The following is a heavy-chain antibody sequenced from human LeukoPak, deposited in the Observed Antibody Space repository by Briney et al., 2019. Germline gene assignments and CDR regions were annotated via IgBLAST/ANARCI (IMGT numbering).Heavy chain of an antibody. V-gene: IGHV1-24*01. J-gene: IGHJ6*02. CDR1: GYTLTELS. Sequence: ASVKVSCKVSGYTLTELSMHWVRQAPGKGLEWMGGFDPEDGETIYAQKFQGRVTMTEDTSTDTAYMELSSLRSEDTAVYYCATDGAFRRGSSWYYGMDVWGQGTTVTVSS. D-gene: IGHD6-13*01. CDR3: ATDGAFRRGSSWYYGMDV. CDR2: FDPEDGET.